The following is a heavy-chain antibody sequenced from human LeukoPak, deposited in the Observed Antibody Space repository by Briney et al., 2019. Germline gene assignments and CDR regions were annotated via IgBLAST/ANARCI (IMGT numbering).Heavy chain of an antibody. V-gene: IGHV4-59*01. CDR1: GGGISSYY. CDR3: ARGGVAAEGIDS. J-gene: IGHJ4*02. D-gene: IGHD6-25*01. CDR2: IYYSGSA. Sequence: LETLSLTRTVSGGGISSYYWAWIRPPPGKILEWLGYIYYSGSATYNPSLKSRVTMSVDRSKKQFFLKLSSVTAADTAVYFCARGGVAAEGIDSWGRGTLVTVSS.